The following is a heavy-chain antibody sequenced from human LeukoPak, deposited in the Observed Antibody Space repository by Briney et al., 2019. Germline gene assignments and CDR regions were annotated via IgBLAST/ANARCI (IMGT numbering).Heavy chain of an antibody. J-gene: IGHJ4*02. CDR3: ARLPAVAGDY. CDR2: IYTSGST. D-gene: IGHD6-19*01. CDR1: GYSISSGYY. Sequence: SETLSLTCTVSGYSISSGYYWGWIRQPPGKGLEWIGRIYTSGSTNYNPSLKSRVTISVDTSKNQFSLKLSSVTAADTAVYYCARLPAVAGDYWGQGTLVTVSS. V-gene: IGHV4-38-2*02.